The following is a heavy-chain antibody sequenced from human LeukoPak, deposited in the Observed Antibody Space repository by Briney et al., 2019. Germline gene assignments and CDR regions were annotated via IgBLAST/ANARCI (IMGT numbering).Heavy chain of an antibody. V-gene: IGHV3-23*01. CDR2: ISGSGGST. CDR3: AKEMTGGFHAFDI. D-gene: IGHD3-9*01. Sequence: GGSLRLSCAASGFTFSSYAMSWVRQAPGKGLEWVSAISGSGGSTYCADSVKGRFTISRDNSKNTLYLQMNSLRAEDTTVYYCAKEMTGGFHAFDIWGQGTMVTVSS. J-gene: IGHJ3*02. CDR1: GFTFSSYA.